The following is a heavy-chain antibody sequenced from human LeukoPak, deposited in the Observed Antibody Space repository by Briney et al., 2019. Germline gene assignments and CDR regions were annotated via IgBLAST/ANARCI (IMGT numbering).Heavy chain of an antibody. CDR1: GGSFSAYF. CDR2: IYHSGST. D-gene: IGHD5-18*01. CDR3: ARSCGYNYGH. V-gene: IGHV4-34*01. Sequence: SETLSLTCAVYGGSFSAYFWNWIRQPPGKGLEWIGEIYHSGSTNYNPSLKSRVTISLDTSRKQVSLKLTSVTAADTAVYYCARSCGYNYGHWGQGTLVTVSS. J-gene: IGHJ4*02.